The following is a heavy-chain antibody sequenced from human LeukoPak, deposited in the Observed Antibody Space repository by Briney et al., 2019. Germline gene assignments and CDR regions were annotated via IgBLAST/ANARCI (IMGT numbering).Heavy chain of an antibody. J-gene: IGHJ4*02. V-gene: IGHV4-34*01. CDR3: ARWINCSGGSCSYYFDY. CDR2: INHSVST. Sequence: SETLSLTCAVYGGSFSGYYWSWIRQPPGKGLEWIGEINHSVSTNYNPSLKSRVTISVDTSKNQFSLKLSSVTAADTAVYYCARWINCSGGSCSYYFDYWGQGTLVTVSS. CDR1: GGSFSGYY. D-gene: IGHD2-15*01.